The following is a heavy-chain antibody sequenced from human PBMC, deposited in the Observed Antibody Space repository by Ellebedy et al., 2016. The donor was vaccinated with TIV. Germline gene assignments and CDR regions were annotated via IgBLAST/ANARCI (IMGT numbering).Heavy chain of an antibody. Sequence: AASVKVSCKASGYTFTSYGISWVRQAPGQGLEWMGWISAYNGNTNYAQKLQGRVTMTTDTSTSTAYMELRSLRSDDTAVYYCARSHTYYYDSSGYLGPPISRAEYFQHWGQGTLVTVSS. V-gene: IGHV1-18*01. CDR3: ARSHTYYYDSSGYLGPPISRAEYFQH. CDR2: ISAYNGNT. CDR1: GYTFTSYG. D-gene: IGHD3-22*01. J-gene: IGHJ1*01.